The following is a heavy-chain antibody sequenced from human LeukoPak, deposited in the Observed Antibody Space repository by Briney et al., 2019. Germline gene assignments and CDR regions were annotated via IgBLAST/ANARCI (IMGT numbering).Heavy chain of an antibody. D-gene: IGHD3-10*01. J-gene: IGHJ4*02. CDR2: ITAYNDNT. V-gene: IGHV1-18*01. Sequence: ASVKVSCKASGYTFTSYGISWVRQAPGQGLEWMGWITAYNDNTNYAQKVQGRVTMTTDTSTSTAYMELRSLRSDDTAVYYWARALLWLGEPSHSDFWGQGTLVSASS. CDR1: GYTFTSYG. CDR3: ARALLWLGEPSHSDF.